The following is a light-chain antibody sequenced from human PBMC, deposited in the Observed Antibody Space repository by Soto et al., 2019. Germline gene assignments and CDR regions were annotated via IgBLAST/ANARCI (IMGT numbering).Light chain of an antibody. V-gene: IGKV3-11*01. CDR1: QSVSSY. CDR3: QQRSNWQVT. CDR2: DAS. Sequence: EIVLKQSPATLSLYQGERATLSCRASQSVSSYLAWYQQKPGQPPRLLIYDASNRATGIPARFSGSGSGTDFTLTISSLEPEDFAVYYCQQRSNWQVTFGQGTRLEIK. J-gene: IGKJ5*01.